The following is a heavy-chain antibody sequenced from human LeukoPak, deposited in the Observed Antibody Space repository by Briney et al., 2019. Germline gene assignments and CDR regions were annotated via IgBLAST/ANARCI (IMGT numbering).Heavy chain of an antibody. J-gene: IGHJ4*02. CDR3: ARTDISGWSRPLAC. CDR2: ISSDGSNK. D-gene: IGHD6-19*01. V-gene: IGHV3-30-3*01. Sequence: QPGGSLRLSCAASGFTFSRYALHWVRQAPGKGLGWVAVISSDGSNKYYAGSVEGRFTISRDNYNNTVHMQMNSLRAEDTAVYYCARTDISGWSRPLACWGQGTLVTVSS. CDR1: GFTFSRYA.